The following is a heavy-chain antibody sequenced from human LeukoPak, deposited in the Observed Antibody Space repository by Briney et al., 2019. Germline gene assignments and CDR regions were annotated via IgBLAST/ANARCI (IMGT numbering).Heavy chain of an antibody. CDR1: GFTVSSNY. CDR3: ASHYGSGSCLDY. J-gene: IGHJ4*02. CDR2: IYSGGST. D-gene: IGHD3-10*01. V-gene: IGHV3-53*01. Sequence: GGSLRLSCAASGFTVSSNYMSWVRHAPGKGLEWVSVIYSGGSTYYADSVKGRFTISRDNSKNTLYLQMNSLRAEDTAVYYCASHYGSGSCLDYWGQGTLVTVSS.